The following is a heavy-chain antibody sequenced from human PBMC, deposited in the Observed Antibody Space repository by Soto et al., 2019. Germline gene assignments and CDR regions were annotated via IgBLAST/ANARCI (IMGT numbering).Heavy chain of an antibody. CDR1: GGSISSDDFF. J-gene: IGHJ6*02. Sequence: QVQLQESGPGLVKPSETLSLSCNVSGGSISSDDFFWSWVRQHPARGLEWIGYIYHSGSTYYNPSLHSRITLSVDASKNQYSLEWHSVTAAGTAVYFCSRDEDDGPGLSGGMDVWGQGTAVTVS. D-gene: IGHD3-10*01. CDR3: SRDEDDGPGLSGGMDV. CDR2: IYHSGST. V-gene: IGHV4-31*03.